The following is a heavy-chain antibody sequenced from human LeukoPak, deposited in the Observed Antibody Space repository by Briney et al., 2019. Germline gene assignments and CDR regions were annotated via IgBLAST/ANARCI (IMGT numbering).Heavy chain of an antibody. D-gene: IGHD6-25*01. Sequence: PGRALRLSCAASGFTFSSYGMHWVRQAPGKGLEWVAVISYDGSNKYYADSVKGRFTISRDNSKNTLYLQMNSLRAEDTAVYYCAKDRSAKARLQPFDYWGQGTLVTVSS. V-gene: IGHV3-30*18. J-gene: IGHJ4*02. CDR1: GFTFSSYG. CDR3: AKDRSAKARLQPFDY. CDR2: ISYDGSNK.